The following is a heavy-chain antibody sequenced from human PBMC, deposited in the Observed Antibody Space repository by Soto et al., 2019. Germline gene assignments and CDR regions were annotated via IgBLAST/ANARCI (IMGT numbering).Heavy chain of an antibody. D-gene: IGHD1-26*01. CDR3: AKDRLXKXXVSXYFGADV. J-gene: IGHJ6*01. CDR2: ISYDGRNT. V-gene: IGHV3-30*18. Sequence: QVQLVESGGDVVQPGRSLRLSCAASGFTFSSFGMHWVRQAPGKXLEWVAVISYDGRNTYYGDSVEGRFTISRDDSKNTLYLQMNSVRTEDTAVYYCAKDRLXKXXVSXYFGADVWGQGTTVTVSS. CDR1: GFTFSSFG.